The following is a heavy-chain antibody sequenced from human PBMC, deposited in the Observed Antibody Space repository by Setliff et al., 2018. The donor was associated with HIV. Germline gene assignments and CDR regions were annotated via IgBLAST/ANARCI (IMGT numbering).Heavy chain of an antibody. CDR2: MNPNSGNT. J-gene: IGHJ3*01. D-gene: IGHD2-15*01. V-gene: IGHV1-8*01. Sequence: SVKVSCKASGYTFTNYDINWVRQVTGQGLEWMGWMNPNSGNTGYGQKFQGRVTMTRDTSISTAYMELSNLGSEDTAVYYCARRIGFDVWGQGTMVTVSS. CDR3: ARRIGFDV. CDR1: GYTFTNYD.